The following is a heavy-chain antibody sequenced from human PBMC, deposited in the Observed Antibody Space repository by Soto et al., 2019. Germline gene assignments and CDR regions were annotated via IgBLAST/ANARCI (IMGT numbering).Heavy chain of an antibody. V-gene: IGHV4-4*02. D-gene: IGHD6-13*01. CDR3: ARHYSKADQQQLVTHFDY. CDR1: GGSISSSHW. Sequence: SETLSLTCAVSGGSISSSHWWTWVRQPPGKGLEWIGGIYYSGSTYYNPSLKSRVTISVDTSKNQFSLKLSSVTAADTAVYYCARHYSKADQQQLVTHFDYWGQGTLVTVSS. J-gene: IGHJ4*02. CDR2: IYYSGST.